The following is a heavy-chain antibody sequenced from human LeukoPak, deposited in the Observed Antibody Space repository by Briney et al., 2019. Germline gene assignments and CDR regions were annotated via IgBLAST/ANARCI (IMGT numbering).Heavy chain of an antibody. V-gene: IGHV1-69*04. CDR1: GYTFTGYY. D-gene: IGHD3-3*01. CDR3: ARDSYYDFWSGYSSDY. J-gene: IGHJ4*02. Sequence: SVKVSCKASGYTFTGYYMHWVRQAPGQGLEWMGRIIPILGIANYAQKFQGRVTITADRSTSTAYMELSSLRSEDTAVYYCARDSYYDFWSGYSSDYWGQGTLVTVSS. CDR2: IIPILGIA.